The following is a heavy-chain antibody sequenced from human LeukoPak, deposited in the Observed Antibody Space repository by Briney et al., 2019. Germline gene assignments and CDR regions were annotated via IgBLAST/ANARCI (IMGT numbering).Heavy chain of an antibody. CDR3: ARAYSYGPDH. CDR2: INSDGSST. V-gene: IGHV3-74*01. Sequence: GGSLRLSCAASGFTFSSYWMHWVRQVPGKGLVWVSRINSDGSSTGYADAVKGRFTISRDNAKNTLYLQMKSLRAEDTAVYYCARAYSYGPDHWGQGTLVTVSS. D-gene: IGHD5-18*01. J-gene: IGHJ5*02. CDR1: GFTFSSYW.